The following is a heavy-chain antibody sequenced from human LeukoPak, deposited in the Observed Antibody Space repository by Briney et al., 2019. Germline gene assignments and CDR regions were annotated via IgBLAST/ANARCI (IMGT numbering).Heavy chain of an antibody. CDR2: IYTSGST. D-gene: IGHD3-22*01. Sequence: SETLSLTCTVSGGSISSGSYYWSWIRQPAGKGLEWIGRIYTSGSTNYNPSLKSRVTISVDTSKNQFSLKLSSVTAADTAVYYCARGSSDHYDTSGYRRWGQGTLVTVSS. J-gene: IGHJ4*02. CDR1: GGSISSGSYY. CDR3: ARGSSDHYDTSGYRR. V-gene: IGHV4-61*02.